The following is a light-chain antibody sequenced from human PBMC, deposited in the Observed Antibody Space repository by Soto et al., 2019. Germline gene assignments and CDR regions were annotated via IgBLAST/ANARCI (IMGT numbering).Light chain of an antibody. CDR1: QGISNY. V-gene: IGKV1-17*03. J-gene: IGKJ5*01. CDR2: AAS. Sequence: DIQMTQSPSSVSASVGDRVTITFRASQGISNYLAWFQQKPGKVPQRLIYAASSLQSGVPSRFSGSGSGTEFTLTISSLQPEDLAVYYCLQHNSYPFTFGQGTRLEIK. CDR3: LQHNSYPFT.